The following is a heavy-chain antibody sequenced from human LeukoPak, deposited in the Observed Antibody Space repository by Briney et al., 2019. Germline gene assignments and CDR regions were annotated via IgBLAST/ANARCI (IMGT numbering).Heavy chain of an antibody. D-gene: IGHD3-22*01. V-gene: IGHV3-23*01. CDR1: GLTFSSYA. CDR3: AKHDSSGYLYYFDY. J-gene: IGHJ4*02. Sequence: GGSLRLSCAASGLTFSSYAISWVRQAPGKGLEWVSAISGSGVNTHYADSVKGRFTISRDGSKNTLYLQMNSLRAEDTAVYYCAKHDSSGYLYYFDYWGQGTLVTVSS. CDR2: ISGSGVNT.